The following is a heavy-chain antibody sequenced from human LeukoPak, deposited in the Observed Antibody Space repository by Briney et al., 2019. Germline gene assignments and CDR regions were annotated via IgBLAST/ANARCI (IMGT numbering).Heavy chain of an antibody. CDR1: GGSISSSTYY. CDR2: IYYSGST. D-gene: IGHD4/OR15-4a*01. CDR3: ARGLTYWYFDL. J-gene: IGHJ2*01. V-gene: IGHV4-39*07. Sequence: PSETLSLTCTVSGGSISSSTYYWGWIRQPPGKGLEWIGSIYYSGSTNYNPSLKSRVTISVDTSKNQFSLKLSSVTAADTAVYYCARGLTYWYFDLWGRGTLVTVSS.